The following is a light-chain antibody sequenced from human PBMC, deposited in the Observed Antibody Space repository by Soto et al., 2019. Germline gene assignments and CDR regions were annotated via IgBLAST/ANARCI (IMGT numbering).Light chain of an antibody. J-gene: IGLJ2*01. V-gene: IGLV2-14*01. Sequence: QSALTQPASVSGSPGQSITISCTGTSSDVGGYNYVSWYQQHPGRAPKVMIYDVSSRPSGVSNRFSGSNSGNTASLTISGLQAEYGADYYCSPYRSSSTLRLFGGGTKLTVL. CDR3: SPYRSSSTLRL. CDR2: DVS. CDR1: SSDVGGYNY.